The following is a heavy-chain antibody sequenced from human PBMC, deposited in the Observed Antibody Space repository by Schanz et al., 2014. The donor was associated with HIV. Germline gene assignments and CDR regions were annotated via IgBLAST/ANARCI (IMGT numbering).Heavy chain of an antibody. CDR2: IIPIFGTA. CDR3: ARDHRLYTNSPRVYTMDV. Sequence: QVPLVQSGAELKKPGSSVKVSCKASGGTFSKYAISWVRQAPGQGLEWVGGIIPIFGTANYAPKFQGRVTITADESTSTAFLDLSSLKSEDTAVYFCARDHRLYTNSPRVYTMDVWAKGPLSPSR. D-gene: IGHD2-2*02. J-gene: IGHJ6*02. CDR1: GGTFSKYA. V-gene: IGHV1-69*01.